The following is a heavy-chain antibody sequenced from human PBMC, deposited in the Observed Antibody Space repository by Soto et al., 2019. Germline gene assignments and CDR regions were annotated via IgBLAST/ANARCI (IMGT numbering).Heavy chain of an antibody. CDR2: IWYDGSNK. D-gene: IGHD3-3*01. CDR1: GFTFSSYG. Sequence: GGSLRLSCAASGFTFSSYGMHWVRQAPGKGLEWVAVIWYDGSNKYYADSVKGRFTISRDNSKNTLYLQMNSLRAEDTAVYYCARDQDDFWSGYYNYYYYGMYVWGQGTTVTVSS. CDR3: ARDQDDFWSGYYNYYYYGMYV. V-gene: IGHV3-33*01. J-gene: IGHJ6*02.